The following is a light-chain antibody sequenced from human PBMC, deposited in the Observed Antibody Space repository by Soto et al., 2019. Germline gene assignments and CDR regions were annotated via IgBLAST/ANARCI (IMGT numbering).Light chain of an antibody. J-gene: IGKJ5*01. CDR2: DAS. V-gene: IGKV3-20*01. CDR1: QSVSSY. Sequence: DIVLTQSPATLSLSPGERATLSCRASQSVSSYLAWYQQKPGQAPRLLIYDASNRATGIPDRFSGSGSGTDFTLTISRLEPEDSVVYYCQQYGSPPITFGQGTRLEIK. CDR3: QQYGSPPIT.